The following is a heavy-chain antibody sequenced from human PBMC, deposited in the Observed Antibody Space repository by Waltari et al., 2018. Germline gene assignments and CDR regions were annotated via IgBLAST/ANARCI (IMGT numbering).Heavy chain of an antibody. Sequence: EVKLLQSGGDLVQPGWSLRLSCAASGFTFSNYAMDWVRQAPGEGLGWVSSISGSGDSVDSADSVKGRFTTSRDNSKNIMYLQMNSLRVEDTALYYCEVSSSSFGNYWGQGALVTVSS. CDR1: GFTFSNYA. J-gene: IGHJ4*02. V-gene: IGHV3-23*01. CDR3: EVSSSSFGNY. D-gene: IGHD6-6*01. CDR2: ISGSGDSV.